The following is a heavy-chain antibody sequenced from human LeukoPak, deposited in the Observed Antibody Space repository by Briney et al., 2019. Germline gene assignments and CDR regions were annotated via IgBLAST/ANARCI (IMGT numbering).Heavy chain of an antibody. CDR2: INQDGSEK. V-gene: IGHV3-7*01. CDR1: GFTFSSYW. CDR3: ARDLXGVVNWFDP. Sequence: PGGSLRLSCAASGFTFSSYWMSWVRQAPGKGLEWVANINQDGSEKYYVDSVKGRFTISRDNAKNSLYLQMNSLRAEDTAGYYCARDLXGVVNWFDPWGQGTLVTVSS. D-gene: IGHD3-3*01. J-gene: IGHJ5*02.